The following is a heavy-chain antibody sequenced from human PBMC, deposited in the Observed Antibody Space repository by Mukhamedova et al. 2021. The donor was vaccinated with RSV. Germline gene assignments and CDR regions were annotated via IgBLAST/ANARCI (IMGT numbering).Heavy chain of an antibody. Sequence: VRQAPGQRLEWMGWINAGNGNTKYSQKLQGRVTISRDTIASTAYMELSSLRSEDTAVYYCARTIDFGSSAIDIWGQGTMVTVSS. CDR3: ARTIDFGSSAIDI. CDR2: INAGNGNT. J-gene: IGHJ3*02. D-gene: IGHD2-2*01. V-gene: IGHV1-3*01.